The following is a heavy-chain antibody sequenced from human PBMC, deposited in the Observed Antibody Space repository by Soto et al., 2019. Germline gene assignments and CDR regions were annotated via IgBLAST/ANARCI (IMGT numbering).Heavy chain of an antibody. CDR3: ARSMYSTSAQLYYGMDV. Sequence: SETLSLTCAVSGYTIRSGYFWGWIRQPPGKGLEWIGSMYHSGITYYNLSLKSRVTISVDTSKNQLSLKLSSATAADTAVYYCARSMYSTSAQLYYGMDVWGQGTTVTVSS. CDR1: GYTIRSGYF. V-gene: IGHV4-38-2*01. J-gene: IGHJ6*02. D-gene: IGHD6-6*01. CDR2: MYHSGIT.